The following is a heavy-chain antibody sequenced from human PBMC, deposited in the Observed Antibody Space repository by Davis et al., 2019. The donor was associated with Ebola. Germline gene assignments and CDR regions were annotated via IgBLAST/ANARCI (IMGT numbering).Heavy chain of an antibody. Sequence: ASVKVSCKASGYTFTSYGISWVRQAPGQGLEWMGWISAYNGNTNYAQKLQGRVTMTTDISTSTAYMELRSLRSDDTAVYYCARGNYYRIAAAATRFDYWGQGTLVTVSS. J-gene: IGHJ4*02. D-gene: IGHD6-13*01. CDR3: ARGNYYRIAAAATRFDY. CDR2: ISAYNGNT. CDR1: GYTFTSYG. V-gene: IGHV1-18*01.